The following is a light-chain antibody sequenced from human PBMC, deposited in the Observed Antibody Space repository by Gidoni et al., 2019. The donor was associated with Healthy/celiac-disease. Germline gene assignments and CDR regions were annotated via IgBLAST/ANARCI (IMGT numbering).Light chain of an antibody. CDR2: AAS. Sequence: DIQMTQSPSSLSASVGDRVTITCRASQSISSYLHWYQQKPGTAPKLLFYAASCLQSVVPSRFGSSGSGTDFTLTISSLQPEDFATYYCQQSYSTPRTFGHXTKVEIK. CDR1: QSISSY. J-gene: IGKJ1*01. CDR3: QQSYSTPRT. V-gene: IGKV1-39*01.